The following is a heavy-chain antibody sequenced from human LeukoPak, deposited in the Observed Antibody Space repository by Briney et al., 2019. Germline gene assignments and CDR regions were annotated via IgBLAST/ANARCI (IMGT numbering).Heavy chain of an antibody. V-gene: IGHV3-21*01. D-gene: IGHD3-22*01. CDR3: ATYYYYDSSQYYFDY. CDR2: ISSSSSNI. Sequence: GASLRLSCAASGFTFSSYSMNWVRQAPGKGLEWVSSISSSSSNIYYADSVKGRFTISRDNAKNSLFLQMNSLRAEDTAVYYCATYYYYDSSQYYFDYWGQGTLVTVSS. CDR1: GFTFSSYS. J-gene: IGHJ4*02.